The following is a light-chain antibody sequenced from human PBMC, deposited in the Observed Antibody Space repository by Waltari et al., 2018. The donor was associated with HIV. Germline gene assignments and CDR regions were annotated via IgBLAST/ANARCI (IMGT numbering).Light chain of an antibody. CDR2: EVS. J-gene: IGLJ3*02. Sequence: QSALTQPPSASGSPGQSVTISCPGTSSDVGGYNYVPWYQQHPGKAPKLMISEVSKRPSGVPDRFSGSKSGNTASLTVSGLQAEDEADYYCNSYAGSNNWVFGGGTKLTVL. V-gene: IGLV2-8*01. CDR1: SSDVGGYNY. CDR3: NSYAGSNNWV.